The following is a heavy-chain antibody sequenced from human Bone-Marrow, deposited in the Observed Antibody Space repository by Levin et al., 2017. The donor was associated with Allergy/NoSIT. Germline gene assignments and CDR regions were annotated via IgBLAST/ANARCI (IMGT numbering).Heavy chain of an antibody. V-gene: IGHV3-15*01. D-gene: IGHD3-3*01. Sequence: SCAASGFTFRKAWMSWVRQAPGKGLQWVGRIKSEAAGGTTHYATPVKGRFTISRDDSENTLFLQMSSLQIDDAGVYFCTSDDYQENGGVGFWGQGTLVTVSS. CDR2: IKSEAAGGTT. J-gene: IGHJ4*02. CDR1: GFTFRKAW. CDR3: TSDDYQENGGVGF.